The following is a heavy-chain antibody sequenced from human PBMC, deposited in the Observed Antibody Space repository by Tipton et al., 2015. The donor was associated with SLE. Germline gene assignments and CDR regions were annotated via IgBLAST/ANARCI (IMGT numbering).Heavy chain of an antibody. CDR2: IRGSSTTI. Sequence: GSLRLSCAASGFRFTTYEMNWVRQAPGKGPEWLSYIRGSSTTIYYAESVRGRFTISRDNANNSLYLQMSSLRPEDTAVYYCTRGGFGVVPFDYWGQGTLVTVSS. D-gene: IGHD3-3*01. J-gene: IGHJ4*02. V-gene: IGHV3-48*03. CDR3: TRGGFGVVPFDY. CDR1: GFRFTTYE.